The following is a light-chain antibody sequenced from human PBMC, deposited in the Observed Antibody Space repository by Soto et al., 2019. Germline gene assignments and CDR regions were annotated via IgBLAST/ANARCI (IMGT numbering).Light chain of an antibody. CDR3: QQYNNWPPMA. CDR2: GAS. J-gene: IGKJ1*01. V-gene: IGKV3-15*01. CDR1: QSVSSN. Sequence: EIVMTQSPATLSVSPGERATLSCRASQSVSSNLAWYQQKPGQAPRLLIYGASTRATSIPASFSGSGSGTEFTLTISSLQSEDFAVYYCQQYNNWPPMAFGQGTKVEIK.